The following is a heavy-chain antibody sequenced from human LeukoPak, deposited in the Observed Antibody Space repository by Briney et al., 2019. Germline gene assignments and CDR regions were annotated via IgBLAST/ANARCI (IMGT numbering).Heavy chain of an antibody. J-gene: IGHJ4*02. V-gene: IGHV4-4*02. CDR2: IDHRGNT. CDR1: GDSISSTNW. CDR3: AREVEEVGATYYFDY. Sequence: SGTLSLTCAVSGDSISSTNWWNWVRQPPGKGLECIGEIDHRGNTNYNPSLRSRVTISVDRSKNQFSLQLTSVTAADTAVYYCAREVEEVGATYYFDYWGQGTLVTVSS. D-gene: IGHD1-26*01.